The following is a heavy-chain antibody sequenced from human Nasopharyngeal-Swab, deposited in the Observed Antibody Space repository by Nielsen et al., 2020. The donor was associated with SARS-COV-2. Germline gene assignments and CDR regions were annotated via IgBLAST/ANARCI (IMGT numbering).Heavy chain of an antibody. V-gene: IGHV3-9*01. D-gene: IGHD1-26*01. CDR3: ARDQSGSYHKAFDI. Sequence: SLKISCAASGFTFDDYAMHWVRQAPGKGLEWVSGISWNSGSIGYADSVKGRFTISRDNAKNSLYLQMNSLRAEDTAVYYCARDQSGSYHKAFDIWGQGTMATVSS. J-gene: IGHJ3*02. CDR2: ISWNSGSI. CDR1: GFTFDDYA.